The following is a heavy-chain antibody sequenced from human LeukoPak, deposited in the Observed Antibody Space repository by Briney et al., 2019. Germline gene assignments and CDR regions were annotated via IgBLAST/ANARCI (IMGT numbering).Heavy chain of an antibody. CDR1: GGSITGYY. D-gene: IGHD2-21*01. Sequence: PSETLSLTCTVSGGSITGYYWTWIRQPPGRGLEWIGYIYYSGSTNYNPSLKSRVTISVDTSKNQFSLKLSSVTAADTAVYYCARDGDETRGVLWNFDYWGQGTLVTVSS. J-gene: IGHJ4*02. CDR3: ARDGDETRGVLWNFDY. CDR2: IYYSGST. V-gene: IGHV4-59*01.